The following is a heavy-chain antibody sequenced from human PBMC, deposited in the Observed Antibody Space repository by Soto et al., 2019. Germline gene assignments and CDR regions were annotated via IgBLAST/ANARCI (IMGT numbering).Heavy chain of an antibody. CDR2: IWYDGTQK. V-gene: IGHV3-33*01. CDR1: GFTLSSYG. D-gene: IGHD3-3*01. CDR3: ARDREGTANDLTLDY. J-gene: IGHJ4*02. Sequence: ESGGGVVQPGRSLRLSCAASGFTLSSYGMYWVRQAPGKGLAWVAVIWYDGTQKYYADSVKGRFTISRDTSKNTLYLQMNSLRAEDTAVYYSARDREGTANDLTLDYWGQGTLVTVSS.